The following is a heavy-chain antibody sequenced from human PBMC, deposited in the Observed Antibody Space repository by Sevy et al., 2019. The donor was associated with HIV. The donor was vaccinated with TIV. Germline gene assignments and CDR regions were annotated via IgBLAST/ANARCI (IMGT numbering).Heavy chain of an antibody. CDR2: IIPIFGTA. V-gene: IGHV1-69*13. D-gene: IGHD6-19*01. CDR1: GGTFSSYA. J-gene: IGHJ5*02. CDR3: ARVIAVAVPYNWFDP. Sequence: ASVKVSCKASGGTFSSYAISWVRQAPGQGLEWMGGIIPIFGTANYAQKFKGRVTITADESTSTAYMELSSLRSEDTAVYYCARVIAVAVPYNWFDPWGQGTLVTVSS.